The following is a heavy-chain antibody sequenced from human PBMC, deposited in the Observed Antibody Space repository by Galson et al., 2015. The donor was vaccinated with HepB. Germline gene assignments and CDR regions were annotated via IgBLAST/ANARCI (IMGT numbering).Heavy chain of an antibody. CDR2: ISGSGDST. CDR1: GFTFSRYA. V-gene: IGHV3-23*01. CDR3: AKDLKFGELFYGDH. D-gene: IGHD3-10*01. Sequence: SLRLSCAASGFTFSRYAMNWVRQAPGKGPEWVSGISGSGDSTYYTASVRGRFTISRDNSKNTLYLQLHSLRAEDTAVYYCAKDLKFGELFYGDHWGQGTLVTVSS. J-gene: IGHJ5*02.